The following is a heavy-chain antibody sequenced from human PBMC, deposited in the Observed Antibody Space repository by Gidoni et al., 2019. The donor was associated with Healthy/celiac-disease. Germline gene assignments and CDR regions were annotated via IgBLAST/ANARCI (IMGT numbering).Heavy chain of an antibody. J-gene: IGHJ4*02. V-gene: IGHV4-39*01. Sequence: YNPSLKSRVTISVDTSKNQFSLKLSSVTAADTAVYYCARQASLTMIVVVTGVDYWGQGTLVTVSS. D-gene: IGHD3-22*01. CDR3: ARQASLTMIVVVTGVDY.